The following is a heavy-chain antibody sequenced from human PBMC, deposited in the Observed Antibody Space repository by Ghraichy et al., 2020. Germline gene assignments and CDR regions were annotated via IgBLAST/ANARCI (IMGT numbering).Heavy chain of an antibody. CDR3: ARVTKTFEVCTTCGESNWFDP. CDR1: GYTFTTYG. V-gene: IGHV1-18*01. J-gene: IGHJ5*02. Sequence: ASVKVSCKTSGYTFTTYGISWVRQAPGQGLEWMGWISGHNGNTEYAQVFKGRVTMTADTSTSTAYLEVRSLGSDDTAVYYCARVTKTFEVCTTCGESNWFDPWGQGTLVTVSS. CDR2: ISGHNGNT. D-gene: IGHD2/OR15-2a*01.